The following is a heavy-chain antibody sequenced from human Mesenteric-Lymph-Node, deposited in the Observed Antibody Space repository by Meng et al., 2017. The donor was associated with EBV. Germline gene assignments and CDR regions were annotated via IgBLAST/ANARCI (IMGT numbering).Heavy chain of an antibody. Sequence: RLPGAGPGLVKPSETLSLTCTVSDGSGSSGSYYWSWIRQPPGKGLEWIGYIYYSGSTNYNPSLKSRVTISVDTSKNQFSLKLSSVTAADTAVYYCARLDRWELLRGLVYWGQGTLVTVSS. CDR3: ARLDRWELLRGLVY. CDR1: DGSGSSGSYY. J-gene: IGHJ4*02. D-gene: IGHD1-26*01. V-gene: IGHV4-61*01. CDR2: IYYSGST.